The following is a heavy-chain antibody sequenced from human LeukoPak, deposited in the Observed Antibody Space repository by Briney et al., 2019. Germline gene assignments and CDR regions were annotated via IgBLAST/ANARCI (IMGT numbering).Heavy chain of an antibody. V-gene: IGHV3-23*01. Sequence: PGGSLTLSCAASGFTFSSYDMRWVRQATGKGLEWVSVISGSGGSTYYADPVKGRFTISRDNSKNTLYLQMNSLRAEDTAVYYCAWGIAVAGRFDYWGQGTLVTVSS. D-gene: IGHD6-19*01. CDR2: ISGSGGST. J-gene: IGHJ4*02. CDR1: GFTFSSYD. CDR3: AWGIAVAGRFDY.